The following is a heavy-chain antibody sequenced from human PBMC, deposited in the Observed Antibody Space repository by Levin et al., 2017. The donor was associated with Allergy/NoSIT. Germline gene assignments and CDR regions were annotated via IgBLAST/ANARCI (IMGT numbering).Heavy chain of an antibody. V-gene: IGHV3-23*01. Sequence: PGGSLRLSCAASGFTFRSYTMTWVRQTPGKGLDWVSTLRFSGDTTHYADSVKGRFTISRDTSKDTLFLQMNSLRAEDTAMYYCAKGVSSGSPYRAFEMWGQGTMVTVSS. CDR3: AKGVSSGSPYRAFEM. CDR1: GFTFRSYT. D-gene: IGHD1-26*01. J-gene: IGHJ3*02. CDR2: LRFSGDTT.